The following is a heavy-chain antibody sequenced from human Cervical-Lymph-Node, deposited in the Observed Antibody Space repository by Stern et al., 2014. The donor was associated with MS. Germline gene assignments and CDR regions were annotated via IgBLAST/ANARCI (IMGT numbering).Heavy chain of an antibody. D-gene: IGHD1-26*01. CDR3: ARDRGSHSDY. V-gene: IGHV1-2*02. CDR2: ISTGTGCA. CDR1: GYSFTAYF. Sequence: VQLVESGPEVKKPGDSVKVSCKASGYSFTAYFIHWVRQAHGQGLEWMVWISTGTGCANDAQRFQGRVTMTRDTSISTTYMDMSRLRADDTAFYYCARDRGSHSDYWGQGTLVTVSS. J-gene: IGHJ4*02.